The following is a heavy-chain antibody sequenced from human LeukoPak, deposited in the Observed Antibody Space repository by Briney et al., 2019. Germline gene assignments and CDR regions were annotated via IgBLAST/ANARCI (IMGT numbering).Heavy chain of an antibody. CDR3: ARGPVITMVRGVKYYYYYGMDV. J-gene: IGHJ6*04. CDR2: VIPIFGTA. CDR1: GGTFRSYA. Sequence: SVKVSCKASGGTFRSYAISWVRQAPGQGREWMGGVIPIFGTANYAQKFQGRGTITADESTSTAYMELSSLRSEDTAVYYCARGPVITMVRGVKYYYYYGMDVWGKGTTVTVSS. V-gene: IGHV1-69*01. D-gene: IGHD3-10*01.